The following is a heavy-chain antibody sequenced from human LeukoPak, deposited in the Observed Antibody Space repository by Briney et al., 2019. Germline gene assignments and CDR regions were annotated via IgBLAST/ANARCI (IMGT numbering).Heavy chain of an antibody. Sequence: PSETLSLTCTVSGGSISSSSYYWGWIRQPPGKGLEWIGSIYYSGSTYYNPSLKRRVTISVYTSKNQFSLKLSSVTAADTAVYDCARDRARHSSSHFDFWGQGSLVTVSS. D-gene: IGHD6-13*01. CDR2: IYYSGST. J-gene: IGHJ4*02. CDR3: ARDRARHSSSHFDF. CDR1: GGSISSSSYY. V-gene: IGHV4-39*07.